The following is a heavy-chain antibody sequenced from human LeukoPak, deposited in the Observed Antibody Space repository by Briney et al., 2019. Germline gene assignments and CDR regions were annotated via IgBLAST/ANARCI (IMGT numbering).Heavy chain of an antibody. Sequence: GGSLRLSCAASGFTFNNYWVSWVRQGPGKGLEWVAHIKEDTSQKYYVGSVEGRFTISRDNARNSLYLQMNSLRGEDTAVYFCARQVSREGHFDYWGQGALVTVSS. J-gene: IGHJ4*02. D-gene: IGHD1-26*01. CDR1: GFTFNNYW. CDR2: IKEDTSQK. CDR3: ARQVSREGHFDY. V-gene: IGHV3-7*01.